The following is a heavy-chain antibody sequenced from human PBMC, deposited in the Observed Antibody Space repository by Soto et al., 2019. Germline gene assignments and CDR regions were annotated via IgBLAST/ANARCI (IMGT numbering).Heavy chain of an antibody. D-gene: IGHD2-21*01. CDR1: GVSIHNSHSF. CDR3: GRVVEGATRHTDLDS. Sequence: SETLSLTCTVSGVSIHNSHSFWGWIRQPPGKGLEFIGTVYYSGGAHYNSSLKSRVTISVDTANNQVSLRMRSLTAADTAVYYCGRVVEGATRHTDLDSWGQGTLVTVSS. CDR2: VYYSGGA. J-gene: IGHJ5*01. V-gene: IGHV4-39*01.